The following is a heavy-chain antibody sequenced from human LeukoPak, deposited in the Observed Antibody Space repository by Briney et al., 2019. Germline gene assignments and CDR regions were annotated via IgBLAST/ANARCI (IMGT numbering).Heavy chain of an antibody. CDR2: ISGSGGST. V-gene: IGHV3-23*01. CDR3: AKAGDSSGYFFGSFDY. J-gene: IGHJ4*02. Sequence: PGGSLRLSCAASGFTFSSYAMSWVRQAPGKRLEWVSAISGSGGSTYYADSVKGRFTISRDNSKNTLYLQMNSLRAEDTAVYYCAKAGDSSGYFFGSFDYWGQGTLVTVSS. D-gene: IGHD3-22*01. CDR1: GFTFSSYA.